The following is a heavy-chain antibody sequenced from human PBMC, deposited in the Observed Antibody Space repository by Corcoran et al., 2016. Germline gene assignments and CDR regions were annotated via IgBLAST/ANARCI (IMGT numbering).Heavy chain of an antibody. CDR2: INSDGSST. V-gene: IGHV3-74*01. CDR3: ARGRYYYDSSGYSYPWYFDL. D-gene: IGHD3-22*01. J-gene: IGHJ2*01. CDR1: GFTFSSYW. Sequence: EVQLVESGGGLVQPGGSLRLSCTASGFTFSSYWMHWVRQAPGKGLVWVSRINSDGSSTSYADSVKGRFTISRDNAKNTLYLQMNSLRAEATAEYYCARGRYYYDSSGYSYPWYFDLWGRGTLVTVSS.